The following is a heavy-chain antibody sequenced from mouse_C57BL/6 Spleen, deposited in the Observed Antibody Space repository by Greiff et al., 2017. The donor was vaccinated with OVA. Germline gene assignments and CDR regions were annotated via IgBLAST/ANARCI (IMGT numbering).Heavy chain of an antibody. CDR3: ASGSSYGYFDV. CDR2: IYPGDGDT. J-gene: IGHJ1*03. CDR1: GYAFSSSW. D-gene: IGHD1-1*01. V-gene: IGHV1-82*01. Sequence: VHLVESGPELVKPGASVKISCKASGYAFSSSWMNWVKQRPGKGLEWIGRIYPGDGDTNYNGKFKGKATLTADKSSSTAYMQLSSLTSEDSAVYFCASGSSYGYFDVWGTGTTVTVSS.